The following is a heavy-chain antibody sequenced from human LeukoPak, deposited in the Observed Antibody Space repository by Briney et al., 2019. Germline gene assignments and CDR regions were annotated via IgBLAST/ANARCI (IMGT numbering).Heavy chain of an antibody. CDR1: GYSFGTYW. V-gene: IGHV5-51*01. CDR3: ARHQGVYCSSTSCYDFDP. Sequence: GESLKISCKGSGYSFGTYWIAWVRQMPGKGLEWMGIIYPDDSDTRYSPSFQGQVTISADKPISTAYLQWSSLKASDTAMYYCARHQGVYCSSTSCYDFDPWGQGTLVTVSS. D-gene: IGHD2-2*01. J-gene: IGHJ5*02. CDR2: IYPDDSDT.